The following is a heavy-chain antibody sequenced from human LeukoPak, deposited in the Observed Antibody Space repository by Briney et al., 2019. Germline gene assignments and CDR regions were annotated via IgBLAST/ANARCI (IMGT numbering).Heavy chain of an antibody. V-gene: IGHV4-34*01. CDR2: INHSGST. CDR3: ARGRTYYYDSSGPESGY. J-gene: IGHJ4*02. CDR1: GGSFSGYY. Sequence: SETLSLTCAVYGGSFSGYYWSWIRQPPGKGLEWIGEINHSGSTNYNPSLKSRVTISVDTSKNQFSLKLSSVTAAGTAVYYCARGRTYYYDSSGPESGYWGQGTLVTVSS. D-gene: IGHD3-22*01.